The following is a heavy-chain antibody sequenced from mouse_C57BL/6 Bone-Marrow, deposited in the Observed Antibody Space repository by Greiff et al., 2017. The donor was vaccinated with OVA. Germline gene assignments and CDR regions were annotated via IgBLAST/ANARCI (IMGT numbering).Heavy chain of an antibody. CDR2: ISSGGSYT. CDR1: GFTFSSYG. J-gene: IGHJ3*01. Sequence: EVQGVESGGDLVKPGGSLKLSCAASGFTFSSYGMSWVRQTPDKRLEWVATISSGGSYTYSPDSVKGRFTISRDNAKNTRYLQMSSLKSEDTAMYYCARHGGNSFAYWGQGTLVTVSA. V-gene: IGHV5-6*01. D-gene: IGHD2-1*01. CDR3: ARHGGNSFAY.